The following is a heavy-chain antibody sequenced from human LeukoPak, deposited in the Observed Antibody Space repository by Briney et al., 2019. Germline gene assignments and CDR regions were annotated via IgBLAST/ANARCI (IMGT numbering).Heavy chain of an antibody. J-gene: IGHJ4*02. Sequence: ASVKVSCKASGYTFADYYMHWVRQAPGQGLEWMGWINPNSGGTNYAQKFQGRVTMTRDTSVSTAYMELSRLRSDDTAVYYCARDRPRYFDYWGQGILVTVSS. CDR2: INPNSGGT. V-gene: IGHV1-2*02. CDR1: GYTFADYY. D-gene: IGHD1-14*01. CDR3: ARDRPRYFDY.